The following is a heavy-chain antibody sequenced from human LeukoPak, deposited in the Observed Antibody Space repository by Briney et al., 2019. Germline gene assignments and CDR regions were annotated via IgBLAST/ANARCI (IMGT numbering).Heavy chain of an antibody. V-gene: IGHV4-59*01. J-gene: IGHJ5*02. CDR2: IYYSGST. Sequence: SSETLSLTCTVSGGSISGYYWSWIRQPPGKGREWIGYIYYSGSTNYNPSLKSRVTISVDTSKSQFSLKLSSVTAADTAVYYCARDQSSSWYTRWFGPWGQGTLVTVSS. CDR1: GGSISGYY. CDR3: ARDQSSSWYTRWFGP. D-gene: IGHD6-13*01.